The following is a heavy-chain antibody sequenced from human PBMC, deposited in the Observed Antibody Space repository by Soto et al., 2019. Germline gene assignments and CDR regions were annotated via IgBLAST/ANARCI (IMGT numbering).Heavy chain of an antibody. J-gene: IGHJ4*02. CDR2: FDPEDGET. CDR1: GYTLTELS. D-gene: IGHD5-12*01. CDR3: ATAPIVATIGVSPFDY. V-gene: IGHV1-24*01. Sequence: ASVKVSCKVSGYTLTELSMHWVRQAPGKGLEWMGGFDPEDGETIYAQKFQGRVTMTEDTSTDTAYMELSSLRSEDTAVYYCATAPIVATIGVSPFDYWGQGTLGTVSS.